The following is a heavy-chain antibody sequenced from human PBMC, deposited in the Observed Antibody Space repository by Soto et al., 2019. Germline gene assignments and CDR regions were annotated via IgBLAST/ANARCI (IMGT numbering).Heavy chain of an antibody. V-gene: IGHV3-30-3*01. J-gene: IGHJ4*02. Sequence: GGSLRLSCAASGFTFSSYAMHWVRQAPGKGLEWVAVISYDGSNKYYADSVKGRFTISRDNSKNTLYLQMNSLRAEDTAVYYCAPEVVPAATFDYWGQGTLVTVSS. CDR3: APEVVPAATFDY. CDR2: ISYDGSNK. D-gene: IGHD2-2*01. CDR1: GFTFSSYA.